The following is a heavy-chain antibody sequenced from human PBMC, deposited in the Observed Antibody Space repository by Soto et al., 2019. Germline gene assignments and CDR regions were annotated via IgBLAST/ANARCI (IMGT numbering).Heavy chain of an antibody. V-gene: IGHV3-33*08. D-gene: IGHD6-6*01. Sequence: VGSLRLSCAASGFTFNIDGMHWFRQAPVNGLEWVAVIWYDGSNKYYSDSVKGRFTISRDNSKNTLYLQMNSLRAEDTAVYYCARDREYSSSLGFDYWGQGTLVTVSS. CDR2: IWYDGSNK. CDR1: GFTFNIDG. CDR3: ARDREYSSSLGFDY. J-gene: IGHJ4*02.